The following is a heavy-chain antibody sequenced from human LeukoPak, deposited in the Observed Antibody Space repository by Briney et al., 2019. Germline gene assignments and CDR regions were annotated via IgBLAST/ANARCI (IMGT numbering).Heavy chain of an antibody. CDR2: IYDTGST. Sequence: SETLSLTCTVSGGSISNYYWSWIRQPPGKGLEWIGYIYDTGSTNYNPSLNSRVTISLDTSKNQFSLKLSFVTAADTAVYYCARGRYNWNYWGQGTLVTVSS. CDR3: ARGRYNWNY. D-gene: IGHD1-20*01. V-gene: IGHV4-59*01. J-gene: IGHJ4*02. CDR1: GGSISNYY.